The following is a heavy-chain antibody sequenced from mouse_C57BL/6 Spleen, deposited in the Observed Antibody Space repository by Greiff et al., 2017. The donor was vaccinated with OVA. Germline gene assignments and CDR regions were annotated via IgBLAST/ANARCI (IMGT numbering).Heavy chain of an antibody. Sequence: VKLQESGAELVKPGASVKISCKASGYAFSSYWMNWVKQRPGKGLEWIGQIYPGDGDTNYNGKFKGKATLTADKSSSTAYMQLSSLTSEDSAVYFCARGGNYDFAYWGQGTLVTVSA. V-gene: IGHV1-80*01. J-gene: IGHJ3*01. CDR2: IYPGDGDT. CDR1: GYAFSSYW. CDR3: ARGGNYDFAY. D-gene: IGHD2-4*01.